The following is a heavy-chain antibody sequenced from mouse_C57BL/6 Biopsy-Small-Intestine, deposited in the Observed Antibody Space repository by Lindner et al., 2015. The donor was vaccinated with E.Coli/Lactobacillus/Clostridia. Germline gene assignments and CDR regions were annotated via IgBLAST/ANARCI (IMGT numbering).Heavy chain of an antibody. CDR3: TRRMVS. CDR1: GFTFTDYG. V-gene: IGHV5-17*01. Sequence: VQLQESGGGLVKPGGSLKLSCVASGFTFTDYGMHWVRQAPEKGLEWVAYISRDSNTIHYTDTVKGRFTISRDNAKNTLFLQMTSLRSEDTAMYYCTRRMVSWGQGTLVTVSA. CDR2: ISRDSNTI. D-gene: IGHD2-13*01. J-gene: IGHJ3*01.